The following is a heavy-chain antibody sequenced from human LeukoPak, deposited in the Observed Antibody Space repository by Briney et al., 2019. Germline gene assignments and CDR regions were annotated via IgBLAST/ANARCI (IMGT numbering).Heavy chain of an antibody. D-gene: IGHD2-2*01. CDR3: ARGRLGYCSNSGCSFDY. CDR1: GGTFSSYG. J-gene: IGHJ4*02. CDR2: ITPMFRTS. V-gene: IGHV1-69*05. Sequence: SVKVSCKASGGTFSSYGINWVRQAPGQGLEWMGGITPMFRTSNYAQKFQGRVTITTDESASTTYMELSSLGSEDTAVYYCARGRLGYCSNSGCSFDYWGQGALVTVSS.